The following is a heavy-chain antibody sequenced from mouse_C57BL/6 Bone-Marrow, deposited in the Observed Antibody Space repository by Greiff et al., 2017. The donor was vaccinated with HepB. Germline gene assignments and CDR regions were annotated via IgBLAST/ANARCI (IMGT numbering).Heavy chain of an antibody. CDR2: IYPGDGDT. Sequence: QVQLHQSGPELVKPGASVKISCKASGYAFSSSWMNWVKQRPGKGLEWIGRIYPGDGDTNYNGKFKGKATLTADKSSSTAYMQLSSLTSEDSAVYFCARCRYFDVWGTGTTVTVSS. CDR1: GYAFSSSW. J-gene: IGHJ1*03. CDR3: ARCRYFDV. V-gene: IGHV1-82*01.